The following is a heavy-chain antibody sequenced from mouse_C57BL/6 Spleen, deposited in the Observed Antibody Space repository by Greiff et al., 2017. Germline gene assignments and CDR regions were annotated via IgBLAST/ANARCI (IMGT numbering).Heavy chain of an antibody. D-gene: IGHD2-3*01. J-gene: IGHJ4*01. CDR3: TVYDGYYNYAMDY. CDR2: IRLKSDNYAT. Sequence: EVKLVESGGGLVQPGGSMKLSCVASGFTFSNYWMNWVRQSPEKGLEWVAQIRLKSDNYATHYAVSVKGRFTISRDASTSSVYLQMNNLRAEDTGIYYCTVYDGYYNYAMDYWGQGTSVTVSS. CDR1: GFTFSNYW. V-gene: IGHV6-3*01.